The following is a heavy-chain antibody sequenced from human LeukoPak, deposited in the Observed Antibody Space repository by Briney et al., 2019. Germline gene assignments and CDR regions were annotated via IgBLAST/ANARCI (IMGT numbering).Heavy chain of an antibody. D-gene: IGHD1-26*01. V-gene: IGHV4-31*03. Sequence: PSETLSLTCTVSGGSISSGGYYWSWIRQHPGKGLEWIGYIYYSGSTYYNPSLKSRVTISVDTSKNQFSLKLSSVTAADTAVYYCARLFGGELPLHYWGQGTLVTVSS. CDR2: IYYSGST. J-gene: IGHJ4*02. CDR1: GGSISSGGYY. CDR3: ARLFGGELPLHY.